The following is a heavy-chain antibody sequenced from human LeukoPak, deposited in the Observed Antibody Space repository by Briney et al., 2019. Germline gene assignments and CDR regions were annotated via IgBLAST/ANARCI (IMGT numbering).Heavy chain of an antibody. V-gene: IGHV3-74*03. CDR1: GFTFSDYR. CDR2: INTDGRTT. CDR3: ARGGGGLGV. Sequence: PGGSLRLSCAASGFTFSDYRMYWVRQPPGEGLVWASYINTDGRTTKYADSVRGRFTISRDNAKNTLYLQMNSLRAEDTAVYYCARGGGGLGVWGQGTTVTVSS. J-gene: IGHJ6*02.